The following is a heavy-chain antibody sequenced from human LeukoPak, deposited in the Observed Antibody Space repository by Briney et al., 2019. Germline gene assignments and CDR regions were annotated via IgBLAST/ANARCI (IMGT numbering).Heavy chain of an antibody. Sequence: GGSLRLSCAASGFTFSSYAMHWVRQAPGKGLEWVAVISYDGSNKYYADSVKGRFTISRDNSKNTLYLQMNSLRAEDTAVYYCARRMYYYDSSDFDYWGQGTLVTVPS. CDR3: ARRMYYYDSSDFDY. J-gene: IGHJ4*02. CDR1: GFTFSSYA. CDR2: ISYDGSNK. D-gene: IGHD3-22*01. V-gene: IGHV3-30-3*01.